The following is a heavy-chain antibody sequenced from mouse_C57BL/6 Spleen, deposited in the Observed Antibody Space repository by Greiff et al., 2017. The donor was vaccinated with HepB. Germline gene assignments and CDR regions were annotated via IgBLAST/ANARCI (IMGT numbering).Heavy chain of an antibody. CDR2: IWRGGST. V-gene: IGHV2-5*01. J-gene: IGHJ3*01. D-gene: IGHD2-4*01. CDR3: AKNSGDYDGDPWFAY. CDR1: GFSLTSYG. Sequence: QVQLKESGPGLVQPSQSLSITCTVSGFSLTSYGVHWVRQSPGKGLEWLGVIWRGGSTDYNAAFMSRLRITKDNSKSHVFFKMNSLQADDTAIYYGAKNSGDYDGDPWFAYWGQGTLVTVSA.